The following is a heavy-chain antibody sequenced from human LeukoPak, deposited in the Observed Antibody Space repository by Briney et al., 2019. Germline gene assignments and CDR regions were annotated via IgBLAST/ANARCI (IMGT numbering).Heavy chain of an antibody. D-gene: IGHD4-17*01. CDR1: GFIFRNYW. Sequence: PAGGSLRLSCAASGFIFRNYWMHWVRHAPGKGLVWVARINQNGITTTYTDSVKGRFTISRDNAKNTLYLQMNSLRAEDTAVYYCARDFAGDRDYWGQGTLVTVSS. V-gene: IGHV3-74*01. J-gene: IGHJ4*02. CDR3: ARDFAGDRDY. CDR2: INQNGITT.